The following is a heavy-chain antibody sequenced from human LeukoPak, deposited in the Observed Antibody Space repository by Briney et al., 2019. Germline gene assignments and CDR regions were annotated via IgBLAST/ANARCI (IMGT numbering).Heavy chain of an antibody. V-gene: IGHV3-11*01. CDR3: ATDGAGFDT. CDR1: GFTFNDYY. CDR2: INIGGTNT. J-gene: IGHJ5*02. Sequence: AGGSLRLSCAASGFTFNDYYMSWIRQAPGKGLEWLSYINIGGTNTHYADSVKDRFTISRDNAKKSLYLEMNNLRAEDTAVYYCATDGAGFDTWGQGVLVTVSS.